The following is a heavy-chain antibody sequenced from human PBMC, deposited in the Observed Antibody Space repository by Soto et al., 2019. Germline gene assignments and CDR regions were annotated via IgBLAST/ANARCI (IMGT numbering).Heavy chain of an antibody. CDR1: GYCSSSGYY. J-gene: IGHJ6*02. D-gene: IGHD3-3*01. V-gene: IGHV4-38-2*01. CDR3: ERLPTLVTIFDGMDV. CDR2: TYHSGST. Sequence: ETLCLTCSVSGYCSSSGYYWNWTRQPPGKGLEWIGSTYHSGSTYYNPSLQSRVTISVDTSKNQFSLNLSHVTAADTAVYYCERLPTLVTIFDGMDVWGQGTKVTVYS.